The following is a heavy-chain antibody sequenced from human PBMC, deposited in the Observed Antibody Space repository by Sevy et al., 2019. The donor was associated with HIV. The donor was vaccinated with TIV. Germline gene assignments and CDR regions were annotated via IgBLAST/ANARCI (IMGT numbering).Heavy chain of an antibody. D-gene: IGHD3-3*01. CDR1: GFTFSSYG. J-gene: IGHJ6*02. CDR2: ISYDGSNK. Sequence: GGCLRLSCAASGFTFSSYGMHWVRQAPGKGLEWVAVISYDGSNKYYADSVKGRFTISRDNSKNTLYLQMNSLRAEDTAVYYCAKDLTIFGVVYGMDVWGQGTTVTVSS. V-gene: IGHV3-30*18. CDR3: AKDLTIFGVVYGMDV.